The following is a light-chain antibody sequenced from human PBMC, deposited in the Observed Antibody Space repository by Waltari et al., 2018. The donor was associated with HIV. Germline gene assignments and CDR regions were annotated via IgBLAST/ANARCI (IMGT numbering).Light chain of an antibody. CDR1: DSDFALSNF. CDR3: ASFTGDNTVI. J-gene: IGLJ2*01. Sequence: TTPAPVSGLPGQSTTLSCPGDDSDFALSNFFPWYQQPSGQPPRLILFHVDSRASGVSDRFSGSMSGNTASLTISGLRAEDEGHYYCASFTGDNTVIFGGGTEVTVL. CDR2: HVD. V-gene: IGLV2-14*03.